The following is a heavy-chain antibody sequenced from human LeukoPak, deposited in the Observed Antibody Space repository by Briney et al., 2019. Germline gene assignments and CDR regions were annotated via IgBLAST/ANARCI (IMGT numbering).Heavy chain of an antibody. D-gene: IGHD2-2*01. CDR2: IYNTGST. V-gene: IGHV4-4*07. CDR3: ARVSCSSASCYGGGWFDP. J-gene: IGHJ5*02. CDR1: GGSISSYY. Sequence: PSETLSLTCTVSGGSISSYYWSWIRQPAGKGLEWIGRIYNTGSTYYNPSLESRVTLSVDTSKNQFSLKLSSVTAADTAVYYCARVSCSSASCYGGGWFDPWGQGTLVTVSS.